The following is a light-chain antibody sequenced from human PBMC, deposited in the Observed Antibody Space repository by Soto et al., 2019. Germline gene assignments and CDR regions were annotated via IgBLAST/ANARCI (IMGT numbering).Light chain of an antibody. V-gene: IGKV3-11*01. CDR1: QSVSSY. CDR2: DAS. CDR3: QQRFNWPRFT. J-gene: IGKJ2*01. Sequence: EIVLTQSPATLSLSPGERATLSCRASQSVSSYLAWYQQKPGQAPRLLIYDASNRATGIPARFSGGWSGTAFTLTISSLEPEDFAVYYCQQRFNWPRFTFGQGTKLEIK.